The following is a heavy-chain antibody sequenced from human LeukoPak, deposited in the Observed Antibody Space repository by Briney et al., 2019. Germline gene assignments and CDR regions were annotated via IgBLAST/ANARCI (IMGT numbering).Heavy chain of an antibody. CDR1: GGSVTSSSYY. V-gene: IGHV4-61*01. D-gene: IGHD4-17*01. Sequence: PSETLSLTCTVSGGSVTSSSYYWSWIRQPPAKGLEWIGYIFYSGTTNYNPSLNSRVTISVDTSKNQFSLKLASVTAADTAVYYCARSTLTTRRNYYYSYGMDVWGQGTTVTVSS. CDR2: IFYSGTT. CDR3: ARSTLTTRRNYYYSYGMDV. J-gene: IGHJ6*02.